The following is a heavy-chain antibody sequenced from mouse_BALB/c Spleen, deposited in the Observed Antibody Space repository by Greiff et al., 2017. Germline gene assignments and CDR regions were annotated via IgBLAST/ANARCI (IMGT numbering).Heavy chain of an antibody. D-gene: IGHD3-1*01. CDR3: ARSGYGHSFDY. Sequence: DVKLVESGAELVGPGALVKLSCKASGFYIKDYYMHWVKQRPEQGLEWIGWIDPENGTTIYDPKFQGKASITADTSYNTAYLQLSSLTSEDTAVYYCARSGYGHSFDYWGQGTTVTVSS. V-gene: IGHV14-1*02. CDR1: GFYIKDYY. J-gene: IGHJ2*01. CDR2: IDPENGTT.